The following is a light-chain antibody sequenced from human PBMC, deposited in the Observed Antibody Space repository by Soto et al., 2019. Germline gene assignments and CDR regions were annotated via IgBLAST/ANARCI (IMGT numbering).Light chain of an antibody. CDR3: QQYNAYWT. V-gene: IGKV3-15*01. Sequence: EIVLTQSPATLSLSPGERATLSCRARQSISSLLARYRQKPRQAPRFLISGASTRATGIPARCGGSGAGTDFTLAIRSLHPDDFSTYYCQQYNAYWTFGQGTKVDIK. CDR1: QSISSL. J-gene: IGKJ1*01. CDR2: GAS.